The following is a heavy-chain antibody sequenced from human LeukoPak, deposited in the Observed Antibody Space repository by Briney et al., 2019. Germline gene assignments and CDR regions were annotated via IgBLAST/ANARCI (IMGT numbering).Heavy chain of an antibody. CDR2: IFSHGET. D-gene: IGHD2-8*01. CDR1: GFTIGNNY. V-gene: IGHV3-66*01. J-gene: IGHJ4*02. CDR3: ARDPPAVSINTYA. Sequence: GGSLRLSCAASGFTIGNNYMNWVRQAPGRGLEWVSLIFSHGETSYADSVKGRFTISRDNSKNTLYLQMNGLRVEDTAVYYCARDPPAVSINTYAWGQGTLVTVSS.